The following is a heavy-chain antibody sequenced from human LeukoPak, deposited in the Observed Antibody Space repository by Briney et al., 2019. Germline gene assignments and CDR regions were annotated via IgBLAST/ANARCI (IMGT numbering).Heavy chain of an antibody. Sequence: GGSLRLSCAASGFTFSTIGMNWVRQAPGKGLEWVSHISSISDTIKYADSVKGRFTISRDNAKNSLYLQMNSLRAEDTAVYYCAREWDSWGQGTLVTVFS. CDR2: ISSISDTI. V-gene: IGHV3-48*01. J-gene: IGHJ4*02. CDR1: GFTFSTIG. CDR3: AREWDS.